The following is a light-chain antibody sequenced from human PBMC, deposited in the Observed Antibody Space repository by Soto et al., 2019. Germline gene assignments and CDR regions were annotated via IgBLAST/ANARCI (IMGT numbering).Light chain of an antibody. Sequence: EIVLTQSPATLSLSPGERATLSCRASQSVNSYLAWYQQKPGQAPRLLIYDASNRATGIPARFSGGGSGTDFTLTISSLEPEDFAIYCCQQRSSWPLLTFGGGTKVEIK. J-gene: IGKJ4*01. CDR1: QSVNSY. CDR3: QQRSSWPLLT. CDR2: DAS. V-gene: IGKV3-11*01.